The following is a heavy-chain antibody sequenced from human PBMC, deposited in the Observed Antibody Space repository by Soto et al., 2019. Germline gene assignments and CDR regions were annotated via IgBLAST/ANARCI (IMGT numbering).Heavy chain of an antibody. J-gene: IGHJ3*01. CDR3: ASKPYVAPAKVGGVYVFDV. D-gene: IGHD3-16*01. V-gene: IGHV4-4*02. CDR1: SGSIFTTNW. CDR2: IYHSGSP. Sequence: QVQLQESGPGLVKPSGTLSLTCAASSGSIFTTNWWSWVRQSPGRGLQWIGDIYHSGSPKYNPSLKRRVSISIDKSKDRFLLNLTSVTAADTAVYYCASKPYVAPAKVGGVYVFDVWGQGTMVTVSS.